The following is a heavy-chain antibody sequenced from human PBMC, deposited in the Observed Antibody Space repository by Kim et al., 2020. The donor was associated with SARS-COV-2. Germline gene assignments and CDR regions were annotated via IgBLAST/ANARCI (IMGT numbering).Heavy chain of an antibody. V-gene: IGHV4-59*08. D-gene: IGHD3-10*01. CDR3: ASGGGEESSGIEIDY. CDR1: GGSISSYY. CDR2: IYYSGST. Sequence: SETLSLTCTVSGGSISSYYWSWIRQPPGKGLEWIGYIYYSGSTNYNPSLKSRVTISVDTSKNQFSLKLSSVTAADTAVYYCASGGGEESSGIEIDYWGQGTLVTVSS. J-gene: IGHJ4*02.